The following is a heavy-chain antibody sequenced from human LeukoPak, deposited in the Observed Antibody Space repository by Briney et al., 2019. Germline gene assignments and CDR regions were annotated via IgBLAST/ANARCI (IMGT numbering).Heavy chain of an antibody. J-gene: IGHJ4*02. Sequence: GGSLRLSCSASGFAFSAYAIHWVRQAPGKGVEYVAAINSNGYSTYYAESVRGRFTLSRDNSKNTVYLQMSSLRAGDTAVYYCVKEILVATSPFDYWGQGTLVTVSS. D-gene: IGHD5-12*01. CDR1: GFAFSAYA. CDR2: INSNGYST. V-gene: IGHV3-64D*06. CDR3: VKEILVATSPFDY.